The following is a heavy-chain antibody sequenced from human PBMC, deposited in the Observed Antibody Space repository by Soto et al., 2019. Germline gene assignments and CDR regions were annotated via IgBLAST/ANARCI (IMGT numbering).Heavy chain of an antibody. V-gene: IGHV3-30*18. CDR2: ISYDGSNK. CDR3: AKGSVRGAVDAIFSYYYGMDV. Sequence: GGSLRLSCAASGFTFSSYGMHWVRQAPGKGLEWVAVISYDGSNKYYADSVKGRFTISRDNSKNTLYLQMNSLRAEDTAVYYCAKGSVRGAVDAIFSYYYGMDVWGQGTTVTVSS. D-gene: IGHD3-3*02. J-gene: IGHJ6*02. CDR1: GFTFSSYG.